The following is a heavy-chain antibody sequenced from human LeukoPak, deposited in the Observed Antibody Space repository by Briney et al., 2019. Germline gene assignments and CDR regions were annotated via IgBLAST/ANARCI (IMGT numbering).Heavy chain of an antibody. V-gene: IGHV3-73*01. CDR3: TAPHYYYRSVYYHYDY. J-gene: IGHJ4*02. CDR2: IRSKSNSYAT. CDR1: GFTFSGSA. D-gene: IGHD3-22*01. Sequence: GGSLRLSCAASGFTFSGSAMHWVRQASGQGLEWVGRIRSKSNSYATAYAASVKGRFTISRDDSKNTAYLQMNSLKTEDPAVYYCTAPHYYYRSVYYHYDYWGQGTLVTVSS.